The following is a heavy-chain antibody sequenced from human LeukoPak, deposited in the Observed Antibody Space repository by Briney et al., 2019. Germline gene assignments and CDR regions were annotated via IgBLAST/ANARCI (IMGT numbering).Heavy chain of an antibody. CDR2: IRSNSDGGTI. CDR1: GFTFSNAW. CDR3: ATDFYDST. Sequence: GGSLRLSCATSGFTFSNAWMNWVRQAPGKGLEWVGRIRSNSDGGTIDYAAPVKCRFTLSRDDSKTTLYLQMNSLQTEDTAVYYCATDFYDSTWGQGTLVTVSS. J-gene: IGHJ5*02. D-gene: IGHD3-22*01. V-gene: IGHV3-15*07.